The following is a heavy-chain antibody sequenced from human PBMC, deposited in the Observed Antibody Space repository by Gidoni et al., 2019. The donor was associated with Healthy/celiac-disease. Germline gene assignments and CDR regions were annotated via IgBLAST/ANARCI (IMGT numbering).Heavy chain of an antibody. Sequence: EVQLVESGGGLVQPGGSRRLSCAASGFTFSSYAMSWVRQAPGKGLEWVSAISGRGGSTYYADSVKGRFTISRDNSKNTLYLQMNSLRAEDTAVYYCAKLTDAYDYLDYWGQGTLVTVSS. D-gene: IGHD3-16*01. CDR3: AKLTDAYDYLDY. CDR1: GFTFSSYA. CDR2: ISGRGGST. J-gene: IGHJ4*02. V-gene: IGHV3-23*04.